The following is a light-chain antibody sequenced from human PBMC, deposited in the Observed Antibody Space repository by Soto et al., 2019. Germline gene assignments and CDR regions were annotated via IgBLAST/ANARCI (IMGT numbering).Light chain of an antibody. CDR1: QSMSTY. Sequence: DIQMTQSPSSLSAFVGDRVTITCRASQSMSTYLSWYQQKPGKAPTLLIYGASNLLSGVPSRFSGSGSGTDFTLTISSLQPEDFATYYCKQSYSMPQFGQGTKVEFK. J-gene: IGKJ1*01. CDR3: KQSYSMPQ. CDR2: GAS. V-gene: IGKV1-39*01.